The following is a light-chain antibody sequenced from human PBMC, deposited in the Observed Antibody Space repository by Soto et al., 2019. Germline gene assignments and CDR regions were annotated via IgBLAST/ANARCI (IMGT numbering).Light chain of an antibody. CDR1: QTISSW. CDR3: QQYNSYSPLT. Sequence: DITMTHSLSTLSGSLLDGVSIXLRSSQTISSWLAWYQQKPGKAPKLLIYKASDLESGVPSRFSGSGSGTDFTLTISSLQPDDFATYYCQQYNSYSPLTFGGGTKVDNK. J-gene: IGKJ4*01. CDR2: KAS. V-gene: IGKV1-5*03.